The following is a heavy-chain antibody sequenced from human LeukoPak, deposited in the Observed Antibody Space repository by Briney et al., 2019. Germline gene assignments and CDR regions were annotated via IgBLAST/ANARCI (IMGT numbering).Heavy chain of an antibody. J-gene: IGHJ4*02. D-gene: IGHD3-16*01. CDR1: GYTFTNYY. CDR2: INPSGGST. Sequence: ASVKVSCKASGYTFTNYYMYWVRQAPGQGLEWMGVINPSGGSTKYAQKFQGRVTMTSNTSTSTVYMELSRLRSEDTAVYYCARTWGYWGQGTLVTVSS. V-gene: IGHV1-46*01. CDR3: ARTWGY.